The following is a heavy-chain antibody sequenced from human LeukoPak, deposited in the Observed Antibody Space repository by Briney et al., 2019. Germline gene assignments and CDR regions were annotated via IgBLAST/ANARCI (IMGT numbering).Heavy chain of an antibody. J-gene: IGHJ4*02. CDR3: ATAYSSGWYPIFDY. D-gene: IGHD6-19*01. CDR1: GFTVSSNY. Sequence: GGSLRLSCAASGFTVSSNYMSWVRQAPGKGLEWVSAISGSGGSTYYADSVKGRFTISRDNSKNTLYLQMNSLRAEDTAVYYCATAYSSGWYPIFDYWGQGTLVTVSS. V-gene: IGHV3-23*01. CDR2: ISGSGGST.